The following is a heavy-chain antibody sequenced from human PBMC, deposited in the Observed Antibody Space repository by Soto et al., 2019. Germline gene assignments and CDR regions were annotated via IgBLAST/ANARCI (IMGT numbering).Heavy chain of an antibody. CDR3: ASPPHYGSGSYFDY. CDR1: GFTFSSYA. J-gene: IGHJ4*02. D-gene: IGHD3-10*01. CDR2: ISYDGSNK. V-gene: IGHV3-30-3*01. Sequence: GGSLRLSCAASGFTFSSYAMHWVRQAPGKGLEWVAVISYDGSNKYYADSVKGRFTISRDNSKNMLYLQMNSLRAEDTAVYYCASPPHYGSGSYFDYWGQGTLVTVSS.